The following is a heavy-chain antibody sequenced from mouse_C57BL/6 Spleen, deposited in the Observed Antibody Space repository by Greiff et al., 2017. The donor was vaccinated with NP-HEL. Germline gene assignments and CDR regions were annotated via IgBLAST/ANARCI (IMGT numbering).Heavy chain of an antibody. J-gene: IGHJ2*01. V-gene: IGHV5-4*01. CDR3: AIMVTTDGLNY. D-gene: IGHD2-2*01. Sequence: VQLKESGGGLVKPGGSLKLSCAASGFTFSSYAMSWVRQTPEKRLEWVATISDGGSYTYYPDNVKGRFTISRDNAKNNLYLQMSHLKSEDTAMYYCAIMVTTDGLNYWGQGTTLTVSS. CDR1: GFTFSSYA. CDR2: ISDGGSYT.